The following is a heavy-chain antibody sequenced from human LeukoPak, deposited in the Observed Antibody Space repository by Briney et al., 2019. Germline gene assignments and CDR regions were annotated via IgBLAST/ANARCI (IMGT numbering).Heavy chain of an antibody. V-gene: IGHV3-74*01. CDR2: INNDGSST. D-gene: IGHD3-22*01. J-gene: IGHJ3*02. CDR3: ARDFHRYYYDSSGYNAFDI. CDR1: GFTFSHYW. Sequence: GGSLRLSCAASGFTFSHYWMHWVRHVPGKGLVWVSHINNDGSSTTYADSVKGRFTIPRDNAKNSLYLQMNSLRAEDTAVYYCARDFHRYYYDSSGYNAFDIWGQGTMVTVSS.